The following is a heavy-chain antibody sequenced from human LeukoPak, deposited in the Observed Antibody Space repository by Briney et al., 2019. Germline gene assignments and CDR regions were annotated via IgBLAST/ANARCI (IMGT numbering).Heavy chain of an antibody. D-gene: IGHD3-10*01. CDR3: ARLRFGEFLFDY. CDR2: INPSGGST. CDR1: GYTFTSYY. V-gene: IGHV1-46*01. J-gene: IGHJ4*02. Sequence: ASVKVSCKASGYTFTSYYMHWVRQAPGQGLEWMGIINPSGGSTSYAQKLQGRVTMTRDMSTSTVYMELSSLRSDDTAVYYCARLRFGEFLFDYWGQGTLVTVSS.